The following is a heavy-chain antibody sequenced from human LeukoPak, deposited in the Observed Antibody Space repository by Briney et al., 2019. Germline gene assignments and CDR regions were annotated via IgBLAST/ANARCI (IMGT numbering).Heavy chain of an antibody. D-gene: IGHD3-10*01. CDR1: GFTFSSYA. CDR3: AKSGFRASGPYYYYGMDV. J-gene: IGHJ6*02. V-gene: IGHV3-23*01. Sequence: GGSLRLSCAASGFTFSSYAMSWVRQAPGKGLEWVSAISASGGSTYYADSVKGRFTISRDNSKNTLYLQMNSLRAEDTAVYYCAKSGFRASGPYYYYGMDVWGQGTTVTVSS. CDR2: ISASGGST.